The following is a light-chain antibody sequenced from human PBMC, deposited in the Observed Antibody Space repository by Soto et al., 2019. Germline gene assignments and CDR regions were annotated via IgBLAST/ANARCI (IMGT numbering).Light chain of an antibody. CDR2: DVN. V-gene: IGLV2-11*01. Sequence: QSALTQPRSVSGSPGQSVTISCTGTSSDVGGFNSVSWYQQHPGKAPKLMIYDVNKRPSGVPDRFSGSKSGSTASLTISGLQAEDEADYYCCSYAGSYSYAFATGTKLTV. J-gene: IGLJ1*01. CDR1: SSDVGGFNS. CDR3: CSYAGSYSYA.